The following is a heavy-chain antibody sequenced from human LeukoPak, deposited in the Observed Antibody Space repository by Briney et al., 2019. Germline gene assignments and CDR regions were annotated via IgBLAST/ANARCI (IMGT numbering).Heavy chain of an antibody. D-gene: IGHD2-2*01. CDR1: GYTFTSYY. J-gene: IGHJ5*02. V-gene: IGHV1-46*01. CDR3: ARGMVPAASPEWWFDP. CDR2: INPSGGST. Sequence: ASVKVSCKASGYTFTSYYMHWVRQAPGQGPEWMGIINPSGGSTSYAQKFQGRVTMTRDMSTSTVYMELSSLRSEDTAVYYCARGMVPAASPEWWFDPWGQGTLVTVSS.